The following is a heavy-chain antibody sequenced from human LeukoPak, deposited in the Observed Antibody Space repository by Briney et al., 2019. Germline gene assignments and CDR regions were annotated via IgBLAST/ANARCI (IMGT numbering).Heavy chain of an antibody. D-gene: IGHD1-26*01. V-gene: IGHV3-21*01. CDR1: GFTFSSYS. CDR3: ARVKVPRSVHVAEYFQH. Sequence: NAGGSLRLSCAASGFTFSSYSMNWVRQAPGKGLEWVSSISSSSSYIYYADSVKGRFTISRDNAKNSLYLQMNSLRAEDTAVYYCARVKVPRSVHVAEYFQHWGQGTLVTVSS. J-gene: IGHJ1*01. CDR2: ISSSSSYI.